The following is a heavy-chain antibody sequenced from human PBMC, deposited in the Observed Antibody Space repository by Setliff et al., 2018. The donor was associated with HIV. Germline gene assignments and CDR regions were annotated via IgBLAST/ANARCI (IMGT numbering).Heavy chain of an antibody. J-gene: IGHJ5*02. D-gene: IGHD3-16*01. CDR2: IYHSGST. Sequence: SETLSLTCTVSGGSISSSDYYWGWIRQPLGKGLEWIGSIYHSGSTYYNPSLKSRVTISVDTSKNQFSLKLSSVTAADTAVYYCARDIRGSNNWFDPWGQGTLVTVSS. CDR3: ARDIRGSNNWFDP. V-gene: IGHV4-39*07. CDR1: GGSISSSDYY.